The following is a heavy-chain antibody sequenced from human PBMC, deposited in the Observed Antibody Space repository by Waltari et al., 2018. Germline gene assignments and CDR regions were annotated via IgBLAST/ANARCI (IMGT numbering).Heavy chain of an antibody. V-gene: IGHV1-2*02. CDR1: GYTFTGYY. Sequence: QVQLVQSGAEVKKPGASVKVSCKASGYTFTGYYMHWVRQAPGQGLEWMGWINPNSGGTNDAQKFQGRVTMTRDTSISTAYMELSRLRSDDTAVYYCARGGYSSGWDPDAFDIWGQGTMVTVSS. D-gene: IGHD6-19*01. CDR3: ARGGYSSGWDPDAFDI. J-gene: IGHJ3*02. CDR2: INPNSGGT.